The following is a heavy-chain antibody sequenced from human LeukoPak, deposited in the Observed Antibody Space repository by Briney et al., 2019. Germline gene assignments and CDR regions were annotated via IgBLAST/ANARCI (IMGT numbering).Heavy chain of an antibody. V-gene: IGHV1-3*01. J-gene: IGHJ5*02. CDR3: ARDVNPGIAAAGSGDWFDP. Sequence: KFQGRVTITRDTSASTAYMELSSLRSEDTAVYYCARDVNPGIAAAGSGDWFDPWGQGTLVTVSS. D-gene: IGHD6-13*01.